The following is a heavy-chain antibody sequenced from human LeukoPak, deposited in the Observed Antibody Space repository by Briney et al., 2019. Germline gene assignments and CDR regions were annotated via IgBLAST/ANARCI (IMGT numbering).Heavy chain of an antibody. D-gene: IGHD3-3*01. Sequence: GGSLRLSCAASGFTFSSYAMHWVRQAPGKGLEWVAVISYDGSNKYYADSVKGRFTISRDNSKNTLYLQMNSLRAEDTAVYYCAPTYDFWSGYPHHWGQGTLVTVSS. CDR1: GFTFSSYA. CDR2: ISYDGSNK. J-gene: IGHJ4*02. CDR3: APTYDFWSGYPHH. V-gene: IGHV3-30-3*01.